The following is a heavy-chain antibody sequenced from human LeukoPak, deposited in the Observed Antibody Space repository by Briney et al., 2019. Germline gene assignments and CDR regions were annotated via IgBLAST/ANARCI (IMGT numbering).Heavy chain of an antibody. CDR1: GFTFSNSC. CDR3: ANRYSPPRY. CDR2: INTDGSVT. V-gene: IGHV3-74*01. Sequence: AGSLRLSCAASGFTFSNSCMHWVRQAPGKRLVWVSRINTDGSVTTYADSVRGRFTISRDNAKNTLYLQMNSLRAEDSALYYCANRYSPPRYWGQGTLVTVSS. J-gene: IGHJ4*02. D-gene: IGHD1-14*01.